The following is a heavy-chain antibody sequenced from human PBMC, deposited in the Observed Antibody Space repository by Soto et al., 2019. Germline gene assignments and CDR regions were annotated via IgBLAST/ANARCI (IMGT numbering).Heavy chain of an antibody. CDR2: INAGNGNT. D-gene: IGHD2-8*01. V-gene: IGHV1-3*01. J-gene: IGHJ3*02. CDR3: AREGCTNGICYDNAFDI. CDR1: GYTFTNYA. Sequence: ASVKVSCKASGYTFTNYASHWVRQAPGQRLEWVGWINAGNGNTKHSQKLQGRVTITRDTSASTAYMELSSLRSEDTAVYYCAREGCTNGICYDNAFDIWGQGTMVTVSS.